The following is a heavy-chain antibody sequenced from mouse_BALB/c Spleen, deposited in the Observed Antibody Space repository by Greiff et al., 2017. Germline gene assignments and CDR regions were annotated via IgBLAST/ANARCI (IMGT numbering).Heavy chain of an antibody. CDR2: ISNLAYSI. D-gene: IGHD1-1*01. CDR1: GFTFSDYG. J-gene: IGHJ3*01. V-gene: IGHV5-15*02. Sequence: EVMLVESGGGLVQPGGSRKLSCAASGFTFSDYGMAWVRQAPGKGPEWVAFISNLAYSIYYADTVTGRFTISRENAKNTLYLEMSSLRSEDTAMYYCARDGSSYGDWFADWGQGTLVTVSA. CDR3: ARDGSSYGDWFAD.